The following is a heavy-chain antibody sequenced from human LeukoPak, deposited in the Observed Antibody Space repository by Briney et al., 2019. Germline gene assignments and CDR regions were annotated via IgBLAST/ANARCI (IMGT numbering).Heavy chain of an antibody. CDR3: ARSKPDRFWSGYYIVY. V-gene: IGHV1-8*01. CDR1: GYTFTSYD. J-gene: IGHJ4*02. D-gene: IGHD3-3*01. Sequence: ASVKVSCKASGYTFTSYDINWVRQATGQGLEWMGWMNPNRGNTGYAQKFQGRVTMTSNTSTSTAYMELSSLRSEDTAVYYCARSKPDRFWSGYYIVYWGQGTLVSASS. CDR2: MNPNRGNT.